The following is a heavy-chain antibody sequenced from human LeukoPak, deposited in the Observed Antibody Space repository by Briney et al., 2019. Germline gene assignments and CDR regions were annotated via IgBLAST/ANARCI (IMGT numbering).Heavy chain of an antibody. CDR3: AKGHRLNSDQYSSSWYYFDY. CDR1: GFTFDDYA. V-gene: IGHV3-9*01. Sequence: PGRSLRLSCAASGFTFDDYAMHWVRQAPGKGLEWVSGISWNSGSIGYADSVKGRFTISRDNARNSLYLQMNSLRAEDTALYYCAKGHRLNSDQYSSSWYYFDYWGQGTLVTVSS. CDR2: ISWNSGSI. D-gene: IGHD6-13*01. J-gene: IGHJ4*02.